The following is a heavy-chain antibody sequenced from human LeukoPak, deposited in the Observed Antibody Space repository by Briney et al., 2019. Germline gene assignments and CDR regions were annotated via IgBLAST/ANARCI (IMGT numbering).Heavy chain of an antibody. CDR1: GFTFSSYA. Sequence: GGSLRLSCAASGFTFSSYAMSWVRQAPGKGLEWVSAISGSGGSTYYADSVKGRFTISRDNSKNTLYLQMNSLRAEDTAVYYCAQERETHFHDFWSGYYISWGQGTLVTVSS. CDR3: AQERETHFHDFWSGYYIS. V-gene: IGHV3-23*01. D-gene: IGHD3-3*01. CDR2: ISGSGGST. J-gene: IGHJ5*02.